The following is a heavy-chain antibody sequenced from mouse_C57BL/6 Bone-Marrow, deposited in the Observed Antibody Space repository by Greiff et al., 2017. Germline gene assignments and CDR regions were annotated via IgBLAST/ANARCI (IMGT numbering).Heavy chain of an antibody. CDR3: ARSPYYYGSSYEGYFDV. V-gene: IGHV5-9*01. Sequence: EVNVVESGGGLVKPGGSLKLSCAASGFTFSSYTMSWVRQTPEKRLEWVATISGGGGNTYYPDSVKGRFTISRDNAKNTLYLQMSSLRSEDTALYYCARSPYYYGSSYEGYFDVWGTGTTVTVSS. D-gene: IGHD1-1*01. J-gene: IGHJ1*03. CDR2: ISGGGGNT. CDR1: GFTFSSYT.